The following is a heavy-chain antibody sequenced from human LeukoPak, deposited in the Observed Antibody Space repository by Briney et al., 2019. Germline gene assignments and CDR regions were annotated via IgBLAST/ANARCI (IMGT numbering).Heavy chain of an antibody. CDR1: GYTFTGYY. J-gene: IGHJ4*02. CDR3: ARDRDYYGSGSLDY. Sequence: ASVKVSCKASGYTFTGYYMHWVRQAPGQGLERMRWINPNSGGTNYAQKFQGWVTMTRDTSISTAYMELSRLRSDDTAVYYCARDRDYYGSGSLDYWGQGTLVTVSS. V-gene: IGHV1-2*04. CDR2: INPNSGGT. D-gene: IGHD3-10*01.